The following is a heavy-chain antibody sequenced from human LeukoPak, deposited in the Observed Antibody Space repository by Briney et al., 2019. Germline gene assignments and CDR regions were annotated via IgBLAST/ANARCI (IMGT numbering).Heavy chain of an antibody. CDR2: IYYGGST. J-gene: IGHJ6*02. D-gene: IGHD2-2*01. CDR1: GGSISSYY. Sequence: PSETLSLTCTVSGGSISSYYWSWIRQPPGKGLEWIGYIYYGGSTNYNPSLKSRVTISVDTSKNQFSLKLSSVTAADTAVYYCARLGYCSSTSCYEDYYYYGMDVWGQGTTVTVSS. CDR3: ARLGYCSSTSCYEDYYYYGMDV. V-gene: IGHV4-59*08.